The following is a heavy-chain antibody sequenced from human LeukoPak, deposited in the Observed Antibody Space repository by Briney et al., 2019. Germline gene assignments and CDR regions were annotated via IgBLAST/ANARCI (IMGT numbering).Heavy chain of an antibody. V-gene: IGHV4-39*07. CDR1: GGSISSSNYY. D-gene: IGHD4-17*01. CDR3: ARDGGDYAAVGDY. J-gene: IGHJ4*02. Sequence: PSETLSLTCTVSGGSISSSNYYWGWIRQPPGKGLEWIGNIYHTGSTYYIPSLKSRVTISSDTSRNQFSLKLSSVTAADTAVYYCARDGGDYAAVGDYWGQGTLVTVSS. CDR2: IYHTGST.